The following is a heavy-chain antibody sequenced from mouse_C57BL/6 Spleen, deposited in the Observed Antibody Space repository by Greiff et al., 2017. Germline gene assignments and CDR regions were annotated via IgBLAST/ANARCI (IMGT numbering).Heavy chain of an antibody. J-gene: IGHJ2*01. CDR3: ARYYFDY. CDR2: IYPGDGDT. CDR1: GYAFSSSW. Sequence: QVQLQQSGPELVKPGASVKISCKASGYAFSSSWMNWVKQRPGKGLEWIGRIYPGDGDTNYNGKFKGKATLTADKSSSTAYKQLSSLTSEDSAVYFCARYYFDYWGQGTTLTVSS. V-gene: IGHV1-82*01.